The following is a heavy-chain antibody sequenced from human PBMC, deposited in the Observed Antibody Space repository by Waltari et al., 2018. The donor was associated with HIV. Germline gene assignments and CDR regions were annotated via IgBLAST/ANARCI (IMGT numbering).Heavy chain of an antibody. Sequence: QVQLVQSGAEVKKPGSSVKVSCKASGGTFSSYTISWVRQAPGQGLEWMGRIIPILGIANYAQKCQGRVTITADKSTSTAYMELSSLRSEDTAVYYCAKGPYYYDSSGSGAFDIWGQGTMVTVSS. CDR3: AKGPYYYDSSGSGAFDI. CDR1: GGTFSSYT. D-gene: IGHD3-22*01. CDR2: IIPILGIA. V-gene: IGHV1-69*02. J-gene: IGHJ3*02.